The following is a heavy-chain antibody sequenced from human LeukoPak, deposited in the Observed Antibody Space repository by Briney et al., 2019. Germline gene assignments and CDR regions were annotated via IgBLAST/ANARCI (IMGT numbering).Heavy chain of an antibody. CDR2: IYCTGTT. Sequence: SETLSLTCTVSSASITNYYWSWIRQPPGKGLEYIGHIYCTGTTDYNPSLKSRVTMSVDTSKNQFSLSLTSVTASDTAVYFCAGAPNQHYFDYWGQGTLVAVSS. V-gene: IGHV4-59*01. J-gene: IGHJ4*02. CDR1: SASITNYY. CDR3: AGAPNQHYFDY.